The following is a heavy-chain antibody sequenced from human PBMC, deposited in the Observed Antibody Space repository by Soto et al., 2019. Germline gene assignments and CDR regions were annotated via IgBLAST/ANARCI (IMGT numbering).Heavy chain of an antibody. CDR3: ARDIITIFGVVIILPTADGMDV. D-gene: IGHD3-3*01. CDR1: GYTFTSYG. Sequence: ASVKVSCKASGYTFTSYGISWVRQAPGQGLEWMGWISAYNGNTNYAQKLQGRVTMTTDTSTSTAYMELRSLRSDDTAVYYCARDIITIFGVVIILPTADGMDVWGQGTTVTVSS. V-gene: IGHV1-18*01. CDR2: ISAYNGNT. J-gene: IGHJ6*02.